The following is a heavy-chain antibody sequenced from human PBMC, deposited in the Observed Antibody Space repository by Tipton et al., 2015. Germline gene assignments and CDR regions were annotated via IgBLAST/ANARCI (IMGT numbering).Heavy chain of an antibody. Sequence: TLSLTCTVSGGSISSYYWSRIRQPPGKGLEWIGYIYYSGSTNYNPSLKSRVTTSVDTSKNQFSLKLSSVTAADTAVYYCARDLEHGMDVWGQGTTVTVSS. CDR2: IYYSGST. D-gene: IGHD5-24*01. V-gene: IGHV4-59*01. CDR3: ARDLEHGMDV. J-gene: IGHJ6*02. CDR1: GGSISSYY.